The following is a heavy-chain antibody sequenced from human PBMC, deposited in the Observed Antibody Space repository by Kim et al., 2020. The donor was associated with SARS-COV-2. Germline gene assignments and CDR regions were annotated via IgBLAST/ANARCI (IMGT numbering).Heavy chain of an antibody. J-gene: IGHJ4*02. Sequence: SETLSLTCTVSGGSISSYYWSWIRQPPGKGLEWIGYIYYSGSTNYNPSLKSRVTISVDTSKNQFSLKLSSVTAADTAVYYCARDLNYYDSSGYYSYYFDYWGQGTLVTVSS. CDR1: GGSISSYY. V-gene: IGHV4-59*01. D-gene: IGHD3-22*01. CDR2: IYYSGST. CDR3: ARDLNYYDSSGYYSYYFDY.